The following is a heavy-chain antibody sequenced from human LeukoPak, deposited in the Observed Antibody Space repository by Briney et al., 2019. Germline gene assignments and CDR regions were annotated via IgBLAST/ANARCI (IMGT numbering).Heavy chain of an antibody. CDR3: ARDTKRSFYYYYGMDV. CDR1: GFTFRSYW. Sequence: GGSLRLSCAASGFTFRSYWMSWVRQAPGKGLEWVANIKQDGSEKYYVDSVKGRFTISRDNAKNSLYLQMNSLRAEDTAVYYCARDTKRSFYYYYGMDVWGQGTTVTVSS. J-gene: IGHJ6*02. D-gene: IGHD3-3*01. V-gene: IGHV3-7*01. CDR2: IKQDGSEK.